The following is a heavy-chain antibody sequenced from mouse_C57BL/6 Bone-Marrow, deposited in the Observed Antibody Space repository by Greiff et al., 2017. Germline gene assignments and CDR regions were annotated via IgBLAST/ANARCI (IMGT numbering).Heavy chain of an antibody. CDR1: GYTFTSYW. D-gene: IGHD2-1*01. J-gene: IGHJ1*03. CDR3: AHGNYFYWYFAV. CDR2: LDPNSGGT. V-gene: IGHV1-72*01. Sequence: VQLQQPGAELVQPGASVKLSCKASGYTFTSYWMHWVQQRPGRGLEWIGRLDPNSGGTKYNEKFKSKATLTVDKPTSTAYMQLSSRPSEDSAVYEWAHGNYFYWYFAVGGTGTTVTVSS.